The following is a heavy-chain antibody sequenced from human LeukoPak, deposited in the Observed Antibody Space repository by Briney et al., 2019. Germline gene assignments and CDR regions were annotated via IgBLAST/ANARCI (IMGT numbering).Heavy chain of an antibody. CDR1: GGSISSGSYY. J-gene: IGHJ4*02. V-gene: IGHV4-61*02. CDR2: IYTSGST. D-gene: IGHD1-1*01. Sequence: SETLSLTCTVSGGSISSGSYYWSWIRQPAGKVLEWIGRIYTSGSTNYNPSLKSRVTISVDTSKNQFSLKLSSVTAADTAVYYCARDRTGWASDFWGQGTLVTVSS. CDR3: ARDRTGWASDF.